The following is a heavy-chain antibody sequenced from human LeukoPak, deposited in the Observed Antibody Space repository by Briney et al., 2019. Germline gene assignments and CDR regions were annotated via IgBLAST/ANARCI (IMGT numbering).Heavy chain of an antibody. J-gene: IGHJ4*02. CDR2: INHSGST. CDR1: GGSFSGYY. Sequence: PSETLSLTCAVYGGSFSGYYWSWICQPPGKGLEWIGEINHSGSTNYNPSLKSRVTISVDTSKNQFSLKLSSVTAADTAVYYCARGSKYYDILGWGQGTLVTVSS. V-gene: IGHV4-34*01. D-gene: IGHD3-9*01. CDR3: ARGSKYYDILG.